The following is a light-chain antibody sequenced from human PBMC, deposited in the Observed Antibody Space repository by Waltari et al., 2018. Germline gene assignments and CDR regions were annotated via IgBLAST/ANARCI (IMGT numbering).Light chain of an antibody. Sequence: SYELTQPPSVSVSPGQTASITCSGDKLGDKYACWYQQKPGQSPVLVIYQDSKRPSGIRARFSGSNSGNTATLTISGTQAMDEADYYCQAWDSSNVVFGGGTKLTVL. CDR1: KLGDKY. CDR2: QDS. V-gene: IGLV3-1*01. J-gene: IGLJ2*01. CDR3: QAWDSSNVV.